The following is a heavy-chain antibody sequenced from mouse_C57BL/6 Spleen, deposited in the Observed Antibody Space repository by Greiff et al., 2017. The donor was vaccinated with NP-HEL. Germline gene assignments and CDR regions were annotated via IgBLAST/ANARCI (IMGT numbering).Heavy chain of an antibody. V-gene: IGHV1-42*01. CDR1: GYSFTGYY. J-gene: IGHJ2*01. CDR3: ARSTAQAPDY. Sequence: VQLQQSGPELVKPGASVKISCKASGYSFTGYYMNWVKQSPEKSLEWIGEINPSTGGTTYNQKFKAKATLTVDKSSSTAYMQLKSLTSEDSAVYYCARSTAQAPDYWGQGTTLTVSS. D-gene: IGHD3-2*02. CDR2: INPSTGGT.